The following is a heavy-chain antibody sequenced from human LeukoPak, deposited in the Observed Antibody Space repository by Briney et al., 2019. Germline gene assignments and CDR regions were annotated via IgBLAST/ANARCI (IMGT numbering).Heavy chain of an antibody. V-gene: IGHV3-7*01. CDR3: AEGVGSAIDY. CDR2: IKQDGSEK. Sequence: PGGSLRLSCAASGFTFSSYWMSWARQAPGKGLKWVANIKQDGSEKFYVDSVKGRFTISRDNAKNSLYLQMNSLRAEDTAVYYCAEGVGSAIDYWGQGTLLTASS. J-gene: IGHJ4*02. D-gene: IGHD2-21*02. CDR1: GFTFSSYW.